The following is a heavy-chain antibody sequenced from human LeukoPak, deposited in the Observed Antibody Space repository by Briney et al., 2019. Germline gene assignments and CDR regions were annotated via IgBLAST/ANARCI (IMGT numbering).Heavy chain of an antibody. CDR3: AREMHRGSYYFDY. Sequence: PGGSLRLSCAASGFTFSSYSMNWVRQAPGKGLEWVSSISSSSSYIYYADSVKGRFTISRDNAKNSLYLQMNSLRAEDTAVYYCAREMHRGSYYFDYWGQGTLVTVSS. CDR1: GFTFSSYS. CDR2: ISSSSSYI. J-gene: IGHJ4*02. V-gene: IGHV3-21*01. D-gene: IGHD1-26*01.